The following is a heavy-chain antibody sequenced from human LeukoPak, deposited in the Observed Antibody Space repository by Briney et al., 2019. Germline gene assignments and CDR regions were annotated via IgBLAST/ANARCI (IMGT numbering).Heavy chain of an antibody. D-gene: IGHD2-2*01. CDR2: INPDNGDR. V-gene: IGHV1-2*06. Sequence: ASVKVSCKASGYTFRDYQINWVRQAPGQGLEWVGRINPDNGDRNFAQKFQGRVTMTRDTSTSTAYMELSSLRSDGTAVFYCAREGVDAVVVPVAVTAFDIWGQGTMVTVSS. J-gene: IGHJ3*02. CDR3: AREGVDAVVVPVAVTAFDI. CDR1: GYTFRDYQ.